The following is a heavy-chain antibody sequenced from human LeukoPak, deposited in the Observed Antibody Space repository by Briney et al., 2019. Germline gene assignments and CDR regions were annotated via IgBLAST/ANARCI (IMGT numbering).Heavy chain of an antibody. V-gene: IGHV1-69*01. D-gene: IGHD6-19*01. CDR3: AKYSSGWYPNWFDP. CDR2: IIPIFGTA. J-gene: IGHJ5*02. Sequence: SVKVSCKASGGTFSSYAISWVRQAPGQGLEWMGGIIPIFGTANYAQKFQGRVTITADESTSTAYMELSSLRSEDTAVCYCAKYSSGWYPNWFDPWGQGTLVTVSS. CDR1: GGTFSSYA.